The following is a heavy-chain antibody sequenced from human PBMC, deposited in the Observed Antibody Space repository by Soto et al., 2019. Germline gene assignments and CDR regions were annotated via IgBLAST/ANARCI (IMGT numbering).Heavy chain of an antibody. Sequence: SVKVYCKASGGTFSRYAISWVRQAPGQGLEWMGEIIPIFGAANYAQKFQRRVTITADESTSTAYMELSSLRSEDTAVYYCARDVYVWGSYRSYGMDVWGQGTTVTVSS. CDR1: GGTFSRYA. J-gene: IGHJ6*02. D-gene: IGHD3-16*02. CDR2: IIPIFGAA. V-gene: IGHV1-69*13. CDR3: ARDVYVWGSYRSYGMDV.